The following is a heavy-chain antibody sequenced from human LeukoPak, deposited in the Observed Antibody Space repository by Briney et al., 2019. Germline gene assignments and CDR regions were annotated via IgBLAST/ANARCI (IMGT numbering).Heavy chain of an antibody. V-gene: IGHV3-15*01. CDR2: IKSKTDGGTT. J-gene: IGHJ4*02. CDR3: TTGAEWEPLDY. Sequence: PGGSLRLSCAASGFTFSNAWMSWVRQAPEKGLEWVGRIKSKTDGGTTDYAAPVKGRFTISRDDSKNTLYLQMNSLKTEDTAVYYCTTGAEWEPLDYWGQGTLVTVSS. CDR1: GFTFSNAW. D-gene: IGHD1-26*01.